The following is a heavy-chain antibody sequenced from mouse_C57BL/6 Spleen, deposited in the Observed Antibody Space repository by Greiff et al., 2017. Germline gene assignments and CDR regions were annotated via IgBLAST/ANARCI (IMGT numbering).Heavy chain of an antibody. CDR1: GYSFTDYN. CDR2: INPNYGTT. V-gene: IGHV1-39*01. J-gene: IGHJ1*03. Sequence: EVQLQQSGPELVKPGASVKISCKASGYSFTDYNMNWVKQSNGKSLEWIGLINPNYGTTSYNQKFKGKATLTVDQSSSTAYMQLNSLTSEDSAVYYCAIYYGNRYWYFDVWGTGTTVTVSS. D-gene: IGHD2-1*01. CDR3: AIYYGNRYWYFDV.